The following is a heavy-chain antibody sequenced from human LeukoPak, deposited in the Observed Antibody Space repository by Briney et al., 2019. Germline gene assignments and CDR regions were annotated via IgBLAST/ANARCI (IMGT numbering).Heavy chain of an antibody. V-gene: IGHV3-23*01. D-gene: IGHD4-17*01. Sequence: GGSLRLSCAASGFTFSSYAMSWVRQAPGKGLEWVSSLSGSGATTFYAGSVKGRFTISRDNFKNTLSLQMNSLRAEDTALYYCAKDSSVPYGITDWGQGTLVTVSS. CDR2: LSGSGATT. CDR3: AKDSSVPYGITD. J-gene: IGHJ4*02. CDR1: GFTFSSYA.